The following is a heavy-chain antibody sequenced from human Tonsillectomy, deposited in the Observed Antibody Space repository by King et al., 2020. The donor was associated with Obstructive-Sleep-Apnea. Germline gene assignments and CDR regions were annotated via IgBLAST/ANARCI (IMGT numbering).Heavy chain of an antibody. CDR1: GYSFSTYW. CDR2: IYPGDSDT. V-gene: IGHV5-51*01. Sequence: QLVQSGAEVKKTGESLKLSCKGSGYSFSTYWIGWVRQMPGKGLEWMGIIYPGDSDTRYSPSFQGQVTISADKSISTAFLQWSSLKASDTAMYYCARLSSPNYFDYWGQGTLVTVSS. CDR3: ARLSSPNYFDY. J-gene: IGHJ4*02.